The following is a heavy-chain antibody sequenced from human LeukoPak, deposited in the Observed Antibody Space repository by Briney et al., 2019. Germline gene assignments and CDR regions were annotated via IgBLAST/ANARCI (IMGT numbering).Heavy chain of an antibody. J-gene: IGHJ4*02. CDR1: GGSISSYY. D-gene: IGHD3-22*01. V-gene: IGHV4-59*01. CDR3: ARMASNYYDSSGYPEVFDY. Sequence: SETLSLTCTVSGGSISSYYWSWIRQPPGKGLEWIGYIYYSGSTNYNPSLKRRVTISVDTSKNQFSLKLSSVTAADTAVYYCARMASNYYDSSGYPEVFDYWGQGTLVTVSS. CDR2: IYYSGST.